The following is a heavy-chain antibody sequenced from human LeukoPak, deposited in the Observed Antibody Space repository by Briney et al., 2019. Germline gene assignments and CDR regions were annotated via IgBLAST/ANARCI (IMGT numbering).Heavy chain of an antibody. D-gene: IGHD2-15*01. CDR3: ARGGGSDAFDI. J-gene: IGHJ3*02. V-gene: IGHV1-46*01. CDR1: GYTFTSYH. CDR2: INPSGGNT. Sequence: ASVKVSCKASGYTFTSYHMHWVRQAAGQGLEWMGIINPSGGNTGYAQKFQGRVTMTRDTSTSTVYMELSSLRSEDTAVYYCARGGGSDAFDIWGQGTMVTVSS.